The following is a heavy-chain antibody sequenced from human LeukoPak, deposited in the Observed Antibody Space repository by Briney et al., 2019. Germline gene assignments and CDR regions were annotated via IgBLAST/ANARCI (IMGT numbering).Heavy chain of an antibody. CDR3: ATSAGWYNYFVMAV. Sequence: PGGSLRLSCAASGFTFSYYSMNWVRQAPGKGLEWVSTVSGSGGTTHYAESVKGRFTISRDNSKSTLYLQMNSLRAEDTALYYCATSAGWYNYFVMAVWGQGTTVTVSS. J-gene: IGHJ6*02. CDR2: VSGSGGTT. CDR1: GFTFSYYS. V-gene: IGHV3-23*01. D-gene: IGHD2-15*01.